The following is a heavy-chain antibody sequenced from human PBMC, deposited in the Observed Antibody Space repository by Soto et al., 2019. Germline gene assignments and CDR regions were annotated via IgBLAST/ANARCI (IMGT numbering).Heavy chain of an antibody. D-gene: IGHD1-1*01. J-gene: IGHJ3*02. CDR1: GGFVSSGSYY. Sequence: QVQLQQWGAGLLKPSETLSLTCAAYGGFVSSGSYYWSWTRQPPGKGLEWIGEMSHSGGTHFNPSLKTRVTISVDRAKNQFSLKMSSVTAADTALYYCARVERGTVTTVVDAYDIWGPGTMVTVSS. V-gene: IGHV4-34*01. CDR3: ARVERGTVTTVVDAYDI. CDR2: MSHSGGT.